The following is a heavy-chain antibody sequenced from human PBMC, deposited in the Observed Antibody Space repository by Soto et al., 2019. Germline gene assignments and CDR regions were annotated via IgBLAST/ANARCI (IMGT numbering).Heavy chain of an antibody. Sequence: ASVKGYCKASGYTFTRDGISWVRQAPGQGLEWMGWISAYNGNTNYAQKLQGRVTMTTDTSTSTAYMELRSLRSDDTAVYYCARIFQGERSGLGFDPWGQGTLVNVSS. CDR1: GYTFTRDG. CDR3: ARIFQGERSGLGFDP. D-gene: IGHD3-16*01. CDR2: ISAYNGNT. V-gene: IGHV1-18*01. J-gene: IGHJ5*02.